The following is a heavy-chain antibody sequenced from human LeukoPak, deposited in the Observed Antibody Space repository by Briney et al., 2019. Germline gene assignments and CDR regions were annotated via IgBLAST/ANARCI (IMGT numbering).Heavy chain of an antibody. Sequence: SETLSLTCAVYGGSFSGYYWSWIRQPTGKGLEWNGEINHSGDTNYNPSLKSRVTISVDTSKNQFSLKLSSVTAADTAVYYCARRCSSTSCYRSWLGERRYYFDYWGQGTLVTVSS. J-gene: IGHJ4*02. D-gene: IGHD2-2*01. CDR1: GGSFSGYY. V-gene: IGHV4-34*01. CDR2: INHSGDT. CDR3: ARRCSSTSCYRSWLGERRYYFDY.